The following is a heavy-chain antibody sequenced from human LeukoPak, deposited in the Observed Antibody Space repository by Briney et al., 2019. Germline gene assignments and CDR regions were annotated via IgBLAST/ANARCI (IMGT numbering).Heavy chain of an antibody. CDR1: GGSISSSYY. CDR3: ARESQLVDEGGNDAFDI. CDR2: IYYSGST. D-gene: IGHD6-13*01. Sequence: SETLSLTCTVSGGSISSSYYWGWIRQPPGKGLEWIGSIYYSGSTYYNPSLKSRVTISVDTSKNQFSLKLSSVTAADTAVYYCARESQLVDEGGNDAFDIWGQGTMVTVSS. V-gene: IGHV4-39*07. J-gene: IGHJ3*02.